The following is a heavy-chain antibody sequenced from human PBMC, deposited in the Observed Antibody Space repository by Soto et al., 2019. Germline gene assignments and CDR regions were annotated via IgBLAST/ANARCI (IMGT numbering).Heavy chain of an antibody. CDR3: ARGSFSSSSSWFDP. D-gene: IGHD6-6*01. Sequence: ASETLSLTCTVSGGSISSGGYYWSWIRQHPGKGPEWIGYIYYSGRTYYNPSLHSRVSIAVDTTENQFSLKLTSVTAADTSVYYCARGSFSSSSSWFDPWGRGTLVTVSS. V-gene: IGHV4-31*03. J-gene: IGHJ5*02. CDR2: IYYSGRT. CDR1: GGSISSGGYY.